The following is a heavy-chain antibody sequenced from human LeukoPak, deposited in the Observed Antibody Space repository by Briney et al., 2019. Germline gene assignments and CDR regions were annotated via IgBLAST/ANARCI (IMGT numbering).Heavy chain of an antibody. D-gene: IGHD5-24*01. V-gene: IGHV1-8*03. CDR2: MNPNSGNT. J-gene: IGHJ6*03. CDR3: ATGRWLQLGYYYYYVDV. Sequence: GASVKVSCKASGYTFTSYDINWVRQATGQGLEWMGWMNPNSGNTGYAQKFQGRVTITRNTSISTAYMELSSLRSEDTAVYYCATGRWLQLGYYYYYVDVWGKGTTVTVSS. CDR1: GYTFTSYD.